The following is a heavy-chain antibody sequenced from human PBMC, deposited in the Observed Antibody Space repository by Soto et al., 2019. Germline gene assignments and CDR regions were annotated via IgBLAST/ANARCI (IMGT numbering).Heavy chain of an antibody. CDR1: GFTFTAYW. V-gene: IGHV3-74*01. CDR2: IKFDGITA. D-gene: IGHD2-21*01. Sequence: EVQVVECGGGLVQPGGSLRLSCVASGFTFTAYWMHWVRQAPGQGLVWVSRIKFDGITASYADSVNGRFTISRDNAKNTVYLRMDCLRAEDTGMYYCARGIRNYYGADVWGLRTTVTVSS. J-gene: IGHJ6*02. CDR3: ARGIRNYYGADV.